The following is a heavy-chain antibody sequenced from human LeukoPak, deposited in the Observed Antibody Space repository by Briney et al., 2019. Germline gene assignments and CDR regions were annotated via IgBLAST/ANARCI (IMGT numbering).Heavy chain of an antibody. Sequence: SETLSLTCTVSGGSISSYYWSWIRQPPGKGLEWIGYIYTSGSTNYNPSLKSRVTISVGTSKNQFSLKLSSVTAADTAVYYCASSGYSYGTNNYYYYYMDVWGKGTTVTVSS. D-gene: IGHD5-18*01. CDR1: GGSISSYY. J-gene: IGHJ6*03. CDR2: IYTSGST. V-gene: IGHV4-4*09. CDR3: ASSGYSYGTNNYYYYYMDV.